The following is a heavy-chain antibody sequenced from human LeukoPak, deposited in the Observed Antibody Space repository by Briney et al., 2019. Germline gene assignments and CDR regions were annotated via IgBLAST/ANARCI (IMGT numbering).Heavy chain of an antibody. CDR3: ASIRTVTYFDY. V-gene: IGHV4-38-2*02. CDR1: GYSISSGYY. J-gene: IGHJ4*02. Sequence: PSETLSLTCTVSGYSISSGYYWGWIRQPPGKGLGWIGSIYHSGSTYYNPSLKSRVTISVDTSKNQFSLKLSSVTAADTAVYYCASIRTVTYFDYWGQGTLVTVSS. D-gene: IGHD4-11*01. CDR2: IYHSGST.